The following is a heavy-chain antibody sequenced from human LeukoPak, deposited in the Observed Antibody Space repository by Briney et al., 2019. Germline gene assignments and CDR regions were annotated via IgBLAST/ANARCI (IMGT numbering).Heavy chain of an antibody. V-gene: IGHV4-59*01. J-gene: IGHJ4*02. D-gene: IGHD5-18*01. CDR3: ASFTAMGDFDY. CDR1: GGSFSSYY. Sequence: SETLSLTCTVSGGSFSSYYWTWIRQPPGKGLEWIGYIDHGGSTNYNPSLRSRVSISSDTSKIQFSLKLSSVTAADTAVYYCASFTAMGDFDYWGQGTLVTVSS. CDR2: IDHGGST.